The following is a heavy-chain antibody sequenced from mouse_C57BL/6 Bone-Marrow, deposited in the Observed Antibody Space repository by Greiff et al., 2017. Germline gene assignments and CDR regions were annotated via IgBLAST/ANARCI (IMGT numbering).Heavy chain of an antibody. V-gene: IGHV14-4*01. Sequence: EVKLVESGAELVRPGASVKLSCTASGFNIKDDYMHWVKQRPEQGLEWIGWIDPENGDTEYASKFQGKATITADTSSNTAYLQLSSLTSEDPAVYYCTTRGYDCAMDYWGQGTSVTVSS. CDR1: GFNIKDDY. CDR2: IDPENGDT. CDR3: TTRGYDCAMDY. D-gene: IGHD2-2*01. J-gene: IGHJ4*01.